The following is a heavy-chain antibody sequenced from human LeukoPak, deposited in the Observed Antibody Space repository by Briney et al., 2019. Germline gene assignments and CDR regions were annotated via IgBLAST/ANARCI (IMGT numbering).Heavy chain of an antibody. J-gene: IGHJ4*02. Sequence: SGGSLRLSCAASGFTFSNYWMHWVRQAPGKGLVWVSRINSDGINTSYADSVKGRFTISRDNAKNTLNLQMNSLRAEDTAVYYCARRSGIAVAGAFDYWGQGTLVTVSS. D-gene: IGHD6-19*01. CDR1: GFTFSNYW. CDR3: ARRSGIAVAGAFDY. V-gene: IGHV3-74*01. CDR2: INSDGINT.